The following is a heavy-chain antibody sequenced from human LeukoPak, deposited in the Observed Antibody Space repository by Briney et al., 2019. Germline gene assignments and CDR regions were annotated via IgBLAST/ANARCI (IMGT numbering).Heavy chain of an antibody. V-gene: IGHV3-21*01. Sequence: PGGSLGLSCAASGFTFSSYSMNWVRQAPGKGLEWVSSISSSSSYIYYADSVKGRFTISRDNAKNSLYLQMNSLRAEDTAVYYCARDLTVFGVVIFFDYWGQGTLVTVSS. CDR3: ARDLTVFGVVIFFDY. D-gene: IGHD3-3*01. J-gene: IGHJ4*02. CDR2: ISSSSSYI. CDR1: GFTFSSYS.